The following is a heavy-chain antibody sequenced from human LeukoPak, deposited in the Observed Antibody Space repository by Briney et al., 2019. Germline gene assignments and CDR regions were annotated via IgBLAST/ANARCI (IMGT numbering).Heavy chain of an antibody. V-gene: IGHV4-39*07. CDR2: INHSGST. CDR3: ARGGYSYGYGVAFDI. Sequence: SQTLSLTCTVSGGSISSGTNYWSWIRQPPGKGLEWIGEINHSGSTNYNPSLKSRATISVDTSKNQFSLKLSSVTAADTAVYYCARGGYSYGYGVAFDIWGQGTMVTVSS. CDR1: GGSISSGTNY. J-gene: IGHJ3*02. D-gene: IGHD5-18*01.